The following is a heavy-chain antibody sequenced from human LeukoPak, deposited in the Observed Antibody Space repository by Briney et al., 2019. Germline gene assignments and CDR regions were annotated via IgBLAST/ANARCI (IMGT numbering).Heavy chain of an antibody. CDR1: GFTFSSYS. Sequence: PGGSLRLSCAASGFTFSSYSMNWVRQAPGKGLEWVSSISSSSYIYYADSVKGRFTISRDNAKNSLYPQMNSLRAEDTAVYYCARELGTNYFDYWGQGTLVTVSS. CDR3: ARELGTNYFDY. J-gene: IGHJ4*02. D-gene: IGHD7-27*01. V-gene: IGHV3-21*01. CDR2: ISSSSYI.